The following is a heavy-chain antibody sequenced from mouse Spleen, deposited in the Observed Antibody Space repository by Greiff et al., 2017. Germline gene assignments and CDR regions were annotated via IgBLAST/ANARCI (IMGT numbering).Heavy chain of an antibody. J-gene: IGHJ1*01. CDR1: GYTFTDYN. V-gene: IGHV1-18*01. D-gene: IGHD2-12*01. Sequence: VQLKESGPELVKPGASVKIPCKASGYTFTDYNMDWVKQSHGKSLEWIGDINPNNGGTIYNQKFKGKATLTVDKSSSTAYMELRSLTSEDTAVYYCATNYYSYWYFDVWGAGTTVTVSS. CDR2: INPNNGGT. CDR3: ATNYYSYWYFDV.